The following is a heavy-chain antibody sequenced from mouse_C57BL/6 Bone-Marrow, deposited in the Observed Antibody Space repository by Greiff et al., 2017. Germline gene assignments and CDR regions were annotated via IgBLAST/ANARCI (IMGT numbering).Heavy chain of an antibody. D-gene: IGHD1-1*01. CDR2: ISGGGGNT. V-gene: IGHV5-9*01. J-gene: IGHJ1*03. CDR1: GFTFSSYT. CDR3: SRQVTTVLATKYFDV. Sequence: EVKVVESGGGLVKPGGSLKLSCAASGFTFSSYTMSWVRQTPEKRLQWVAAISGGGGNTYYPDSVKGRFTISRDNDKNILYLQMGSLVSEDTALYYCSRQVTTVLATKYFDVWGTGTTVTVSS.